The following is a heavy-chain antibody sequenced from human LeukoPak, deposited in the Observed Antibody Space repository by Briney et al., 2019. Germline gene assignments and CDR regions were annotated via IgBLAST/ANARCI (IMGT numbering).Heavy chain of an antibody. V-gene: IGHV3-23*01. CDR1: GFPFSNYG. CDR2: ITGSGITT. J-gene: IGHJ6*03. Sequence: GGSLRLSCAASGFPFSNYGMNWVRQAPGKGLEWVSGITGSGITTYYGDSVKGRFTISRDNSKNTVYLQMNSLIVEDTAVYYCARVLYYYASVSYNYYMDVWGKGTTVTISS. CDR3: ARVLYYYASVSYNYYMDV. D-gene: IGHD3-10*01.